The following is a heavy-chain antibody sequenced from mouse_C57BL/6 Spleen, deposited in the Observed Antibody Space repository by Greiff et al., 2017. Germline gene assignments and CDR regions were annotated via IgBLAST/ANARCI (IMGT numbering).Heavy chain of an antibody. CDR3: ARRGYSNYGTYY. J-gene: IGHJ2*01. D-gene: IGHD2-5*01. CDR2: IDPSDSYT. CDR1: GYTFTSYW. Sequence: QVQLQQPGAELVKPGASVKLSCKASGYTFTSYWMQWVKQRPGQGLEWIGEIDPSDSYTNYNQKFKGKATLTVDTSSSTAYMQLSSLTSEDSAVYCCARRGYSNYGTYYWGQGTTLTVSS. V-gene: IGHV1-50*01.